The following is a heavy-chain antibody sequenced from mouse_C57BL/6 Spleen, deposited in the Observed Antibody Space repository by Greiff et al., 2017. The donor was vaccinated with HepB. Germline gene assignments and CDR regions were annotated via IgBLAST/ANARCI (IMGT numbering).Heavy chain of an antibody. Sequence: VQLQQPGAELVKPGASVKMSCKASGYTFTSYWITWVKQRPGQGLEWIGDIYPGSGSTNYNEKLKSKATLTVDTSFSTAYMQLSSLTSEDSAVYYCARELRWVDYWGQGTSVTVSS. J-gene: IGHJ4*01. CDR2: IYPGSGST. D-gene: IGHD1-1*01. CDR3: ARELRWVDY. V-gene: IGHV1-55*01. CDR1: GYTFTSYW.